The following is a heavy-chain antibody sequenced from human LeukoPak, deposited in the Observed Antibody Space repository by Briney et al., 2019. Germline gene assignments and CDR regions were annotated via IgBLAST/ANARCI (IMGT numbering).Heavy chain of an antibody. D-gene: IGHD2-21*01. V-gene: IGHV3-23*01. Sequence: GGSLRLSCAASGFTFSGFAMSWVRRTPGKGLEWVSGISGSGDNTLYAASVKGRFTISRDNSKNTLYLEMNSLRAEDTAIYYCARDVALAHYLDYWGQGTLVTVST. CDR3: ARDVALAHYLDY. CDR1: GFTFSGFA. J-gene: IGHJ4*02. CDR2: ISGSGDNT.